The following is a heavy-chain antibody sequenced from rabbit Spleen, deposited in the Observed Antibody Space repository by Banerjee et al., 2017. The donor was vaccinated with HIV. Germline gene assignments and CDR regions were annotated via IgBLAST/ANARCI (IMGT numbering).Heavy chain of an antibody. D-gene: IGHD8-1*01. CDR2: IAGSSSGFT. CDR1: GCSFLCSDY. Sequence: VAGAGGDLLKPGASLPLTRTPSGCSFLCSDYMGWVRQPPGKGLEWISCIAGSSSGFTYSATWAKGRFTCSKTSSTTVTLQMTSLTVADTAAYFCARDTGSSFSSYGMDLWGQGTLVTVS. J-gene: IGHJ6*01. CDR3: ARDTGSSFSSYGMDL. V-gene: IGHV1S40*01.